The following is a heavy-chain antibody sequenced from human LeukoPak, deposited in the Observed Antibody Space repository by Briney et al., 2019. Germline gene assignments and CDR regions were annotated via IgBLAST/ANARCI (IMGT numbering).Heavy chain of an antibody. J-gene: IGHJ4*02. D-gene: IGHD6-6*01. CDR2: IYNSGDT. CDR1: GGSISNYY. V-gene: IGHV4-59*01. CDR3: ASQVAGSSSQN. Sequence: PSETLSLTCTVSGGSISNYYWSWIRQPPGKGLEWIGYIYNSGDTSYNPSLRGRVTILVDTSKNQFSLKLNSVTAADAAVYYCASQVAGSSSQNWGQGTLVTVSS.